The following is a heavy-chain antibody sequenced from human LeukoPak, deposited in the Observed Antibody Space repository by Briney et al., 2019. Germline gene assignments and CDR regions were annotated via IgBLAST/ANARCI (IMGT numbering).Heavy chain of an antibody. Sequence: GESLRLSCAASGFNFDEYGMIWVRQGLGKGLEWVSGINWNGDSTGYADSVKGRFTISRDNAKNSLYLQMNSLRAEDTALYYCARGGRGSWGQGTPVTDPS. V-gene: IGHV3-20*04. CDR1: GFNFDEYG. D-gene: IGHD5-12*01. CDR2: INWNGDST. J-gene: IGHJ4*02. CDR3: ARGGRGS.